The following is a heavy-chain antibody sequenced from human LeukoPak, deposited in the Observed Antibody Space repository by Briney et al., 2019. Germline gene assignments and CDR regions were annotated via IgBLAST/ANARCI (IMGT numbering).Heavy chain of an antibody. Sequence: GGSLRLPCAASGFTFSRYSMNWVRQAPGKGLKWVSYISSSSRTIYYADSVKGRFTISRDNVKNSLYLQMNSLRAEDTAVYYCARLTTMTTTGGPFDYWGQGTLVTVSS. CDR2: ISSSSRTI. CDR1: GFTFSRYS. D-gene: IGHD4-17*01. CDR3: ARLTTMTTTGGPFDY. J-gene: IGHJ4*02. V-gene: IGHV3-48*01.